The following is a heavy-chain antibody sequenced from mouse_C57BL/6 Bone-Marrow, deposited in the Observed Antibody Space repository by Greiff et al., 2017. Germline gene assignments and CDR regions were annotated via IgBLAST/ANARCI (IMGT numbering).Heavy chain of an antibody. V-gene: IGHV1-64*01. D-gene: IGHD1-1*01. CDR2: IHPNSGST. CDR1: GYTFTSYW. J-gene: IGHJ3*01. Sequence: QVQLQQPGAELVKPGASVKLSCKASGYTFTSYWMHWVKQRPGQGLEWIGMIHPNSGSTNYNEKLKSKATLTVDKSSSTAYMQLSSLTSEDSAVYYCARGYYGSSFAWFAYWGQGTLVTVSA. CDR3: ARGYYGSSFAWFAY.